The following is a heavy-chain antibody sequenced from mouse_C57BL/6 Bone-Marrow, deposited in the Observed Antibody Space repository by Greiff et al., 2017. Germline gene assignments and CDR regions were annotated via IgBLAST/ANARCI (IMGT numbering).Heavy chain of an antibody. Sequence: VMLVESGPGLVQPSQSLSITCTVSGFSLNSYGVYWVRQSPGKGLEWLGVIWSGGSTAYNAAVMSRLGITKDNSKSQVFFKMNSLQADDTAIYYCAKKGDWEKDAMDYWGQGTSVTVSS. CDR2: IWSGGST. V-gene: IGHV2-5*01. D-gene: IGHD4-1*01. CDR3: AKKGDWEKDAMDY. CDR1: GFSLNSYG. J-gene: IGHJ4*01.